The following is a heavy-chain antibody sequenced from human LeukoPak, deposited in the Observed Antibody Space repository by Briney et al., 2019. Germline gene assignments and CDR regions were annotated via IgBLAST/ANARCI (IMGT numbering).Heavy chain of an antibody. Sequence: ASVKVSCKASGYTFTGYYMHWVRQAPGQGLEWVGWINPNSGGTNYAQKFQGWVTMTRDTSISTAYMELSRLRSDDTAVYYCARSTDEYNWFDPWGQGTLVTVSS. CDR3: ARSTDEYNWFDP. V-gene: IGHV1-2*04. CDR1: GYTFTGYY. CDR2: INPNSGGT. D-gene: IGHD1-26*01. J-gene: IGHJ5*02.